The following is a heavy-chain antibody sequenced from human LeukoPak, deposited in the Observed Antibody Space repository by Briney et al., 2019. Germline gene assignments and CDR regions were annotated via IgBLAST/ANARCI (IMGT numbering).Heavy chain of an antibody. CDR2: IYPGDSDT. V-gene: IGHV5-51*01. J-gene: IGHJ5*02. CDR1: GYSFTSYW. Sequence: GESLKISCKGSGYSFTSYWIGWVRQLPGKGLEWMGIIYPGDSDTRYSPSFKGQVTISADKSISTAYLQRSSLKASDTAMYYCARMLPDCSSTSCYRPGFDPWGQGTLVTVSS. D-gene: IGHD2-2*01. CDR3: ARMLPDCSSTSCYRPGFDP.